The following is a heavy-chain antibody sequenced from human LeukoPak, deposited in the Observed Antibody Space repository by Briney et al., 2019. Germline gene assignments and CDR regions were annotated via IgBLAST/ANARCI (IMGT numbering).Heavy chain of an antibody. CDR2: SNAGNGNT. J-gene: IGHJ4*02. CDR3: ARSIGFWSGYPDY. V-gene: IGHV1-3*02. D-gene: IGHD3-3*01. CDR1: GGTFSSYA. Sequence: GASVKVSCKASGGTFSSYAISWVRQAPGQRLEWMGWSNAGNGNTKYSQEFQGRVTITRDTSASTAYMELSSLRSEDMAVYYCARSIGFWSGYPDYWGQGTLVTVSS.